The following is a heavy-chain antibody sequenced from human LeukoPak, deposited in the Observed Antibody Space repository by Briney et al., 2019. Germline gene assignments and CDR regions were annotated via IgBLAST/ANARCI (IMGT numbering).Heavy chain of an antibody. J-gene: IGHJ5*02. D-gene: IGHD4-17*01. CDR3: ARIEDYGDHVWFDP. CDR2: IYYSGST. CDR1: GGSISSNSYY. V-gene: IGHV4-39*07. Sequence: SETLSLTCAVSGGSISSNSYYWGWIRQPPGKGLEWIGSIYYSGSTYYNPSLKSRVTISVDTSKNQFSLKLNSVTTADTAVYYCARIEDYGDHVWFDPWGQGTLVTVSS.